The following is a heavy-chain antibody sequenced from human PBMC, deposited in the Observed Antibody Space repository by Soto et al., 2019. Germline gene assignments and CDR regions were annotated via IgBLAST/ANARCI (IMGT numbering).Heavy chain of an antibody. CDR3: ARREIQGPIDY. J-gene: IGHJ4*02. Sequence: QVQLQESGPGLVKPSDTLSLTCAVSGYSISSSNWWGWIRQPPGKGLEWIGYIYYRGTTYYNPSRKGRVSMSVDTSKNQFYLNLTSATAVDTAVYYCARREIQGPIDYWGQGTLVTVSS. D-gene: IGHD1-26*01. CDR2: IYYRGTT. V-gene: IGHV4-28*01. CDR1: GYSISSSNW.